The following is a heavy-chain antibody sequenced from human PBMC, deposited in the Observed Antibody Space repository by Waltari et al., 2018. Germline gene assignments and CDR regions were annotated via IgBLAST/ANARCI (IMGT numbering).Heavy chain of an antibody. J-gene: IGHJ6*02. Sequence: QITLKESGPTQLELKQTLTLTCSFSGFSLTLSGAGVVWTRQPPGKALEWLALIYWDDHKVYRPSLQNRLTITKDTSKNQVVLTLANVDPVDTATYFCAHRIRFLGAAYYYYYGVDVWGQGTTVTVSS. CDR2: IYWDDHK. V-gene: IGHV2-5*02. CDR3: AHRIRFLGAAYYYYYGVDV. D-gene: IGHD3-3*01. CDR1: GFSLTLSGAG.